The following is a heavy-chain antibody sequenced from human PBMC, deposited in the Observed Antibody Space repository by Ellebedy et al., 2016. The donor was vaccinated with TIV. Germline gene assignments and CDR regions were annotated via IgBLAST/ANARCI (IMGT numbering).Heavy chain of an antibody. CDR2: ISGYNGNT. CDR1: GYTFTYYA. V-gene: IGHV1-18*01. CDR3: ARLLMLNDSGNEDEGFDI. D-gene: IGHD5-12*01. J-gene: IGHJ3*02. Sequence: ASVKASCKGSGYTFTYYALNWVRQAPGQGLEWMGWISGYNGNTNYAQKVQGRVTMTTDTSTSTVYMEMRGLRSDDTAVYYCARLLMLNDSGNEDEGFDIWGQGTMVTVSS.